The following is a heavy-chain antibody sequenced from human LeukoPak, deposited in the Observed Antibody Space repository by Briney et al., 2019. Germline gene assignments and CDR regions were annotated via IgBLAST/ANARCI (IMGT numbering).Heavy chain of an antibody. V-gene: IGHV4-39*07. CDR1: GGSIRSSGYY. CDR3: ANFPYSSSWSRREATY. CDR2: IYYYGST. J-gene: IGHJ4*02. Sequence: SETLSLTCTVSGGSIRSSGYYWAGIRQPPGKGLEWIGSIYYYGSTYYNPSLKSRVTISVDKSKNQFSLKPNSVTAADTAVYYCANFPYSSSWSRREATYWGQGTLVTVSS. D-gene: IGHD6-13*01.